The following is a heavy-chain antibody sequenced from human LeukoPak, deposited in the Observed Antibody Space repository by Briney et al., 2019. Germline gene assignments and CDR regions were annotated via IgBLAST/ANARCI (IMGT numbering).Heavy chain of an antibody. CDR3: ATKPNGHYYFDY. CDR1: GGSISSSDYY. V-gene: IGHV4-30-4*01. J-gene: IGHJ4*02. D-gene: IGHD4-17*01. CDR2: IHYSGAT. Sequence: SETLSLTCTVSGGSISSSDYYWSWIRQPPGMGLEWIGYIHYSGATYYNPSLKSRVTLSVDTSKDQFSLRLTSVTAADTAVYYCATKPNGHYYFDYWGQGTLVTVSS.